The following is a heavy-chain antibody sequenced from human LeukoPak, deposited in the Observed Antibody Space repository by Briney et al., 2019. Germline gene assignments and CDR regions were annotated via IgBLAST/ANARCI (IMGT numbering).Heavy chain of an antibody. J-gene: IGHJ2*01. D-gene: IGHD3-9*01. CDR2: ISSSSAYT. Sequence: PGGSLRLSCAASGFIFSDSYMSWIRQAPGKGLEWVSYISSSSAYTKYADSVKGRFTISRDNAKNSLYLQMNSLRVEDTAVYHCARVGFDWSYWYFDLWGRGTLVTVS. V-gene: IGHV3-11*05. CDR1: GFIFSDSY. CDR3: ARVGFDWSYWYFDL.